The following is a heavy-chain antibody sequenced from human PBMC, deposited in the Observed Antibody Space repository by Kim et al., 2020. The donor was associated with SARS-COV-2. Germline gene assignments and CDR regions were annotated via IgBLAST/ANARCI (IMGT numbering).Heavy chain of an antibody. CDR1: GFTFDDYA. CDR2: ISWDGGST. J-gene: IGHJ6*02. CDR3: AKEKGNTAMVYYGMDV. D-gene: IGHD5-18*01. Sequence: GGSLRLSCAASGFTFDDYAMHWVRQAPGKGLEWVSLISWDGGSTYYADSVKGRFTISRDNSKNSLYLQMNSLRAEDTALYYCAKEKGNTAMVYYGMDVWGQGTTVTVSS. V-gene: IGHV3-43D*03.